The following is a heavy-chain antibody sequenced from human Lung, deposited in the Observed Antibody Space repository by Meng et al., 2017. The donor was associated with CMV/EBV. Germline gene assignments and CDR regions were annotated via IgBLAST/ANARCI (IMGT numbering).Heavy chain of an antibody. J-gene: IGHJ4*02. V-gene: IGHV3-30*04. Sequence: GGSXRLXCVVSGFSFSTSAMHWVRQAPGKGLEWVAVISNDGKRKYYTDSVEGRFTISRGNSKNTLYLQMDSLRADDRATYYCARDFAWNFDYWGQGTLVNGAS. CDR1: GFSFSTSA. CDR3: ARDFAWNFDY. CDR2: ISNDGKRK.